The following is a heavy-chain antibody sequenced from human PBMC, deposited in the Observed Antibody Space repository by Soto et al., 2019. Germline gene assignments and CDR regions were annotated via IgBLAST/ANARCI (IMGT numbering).Heavy chain of an antibody. CDR1: GFSFSTYN. V-gene: IGHV3-48*02. Sequence: GGSLSLSCAASGFSFSTYNMDWVRQSPGKGPEWIAYISTTSFTIYDADSVKGRFTISRDNDRNSLYLEMNSLRDEDTAVYYCARDRCYDGTCYSASDSWGQGTLVTVSS. J-gene: IGHJ5*01. CDR3: ARDRCYDGTCYSASDS. CDR2: ISTTSFTI. D-gene: IGHD2-15*01.